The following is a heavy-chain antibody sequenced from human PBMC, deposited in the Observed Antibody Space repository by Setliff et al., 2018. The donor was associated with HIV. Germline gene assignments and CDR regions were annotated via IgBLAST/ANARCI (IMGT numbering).Heavy chain of an antibody. CDR1: EFTLSRYD. Sequence: SGGSLRLSCAASEFTLSRYDMNWVRQAPGKGLEWVSSISSSSTDIYYADSVKGRFTISRDNSKNTLYLQMNNLRAEDSAIYYCAKDIDLGRANFYYYRDVWGKGTTVTAP. CDR3: AKDIDLGRANFYYYRDV. J-gene: IGHJ6*03. V-gene: IGHV3-21*04. D-gene: IGHD7-27*01. CDR2: ISSSSTDI.